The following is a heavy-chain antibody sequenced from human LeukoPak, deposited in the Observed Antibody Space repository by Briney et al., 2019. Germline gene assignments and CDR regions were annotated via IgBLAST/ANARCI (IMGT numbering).Heavy chain of an antibody. Sequence: GGSLRLSCAASGFTFSIYWMSWLPQDPGKGLGGVANIKQDGSEKYYLDSVKIRFTISRDNANNSLYLQMNSLRAEDTAVYYCARGGDYLDFWGQGTLVTVSS. CDR3: ARGGDYLDF. CDR1: GFTFSIYW. J-gene: IGHJ4*02. V-gene: IGHV3-7*05. CDR2: IKQDGSEK.